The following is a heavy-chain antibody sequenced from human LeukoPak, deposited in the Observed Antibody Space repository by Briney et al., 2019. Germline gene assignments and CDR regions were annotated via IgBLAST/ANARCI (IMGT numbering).Heavy chain of an antibody. CDR1: AGSFSGYY. V-gene: IGHV4-34*01. D-gene: IGHD2-8*02. CDR2: INHSGST. CDR3: ARGLRYSTGGVCYWFDP. J-gene: IGHJ5*02. Sequence: PSETLSLTCAVYAGSFSGYYWSWIRQPPGKGLEWIGEINHSGSTNYNPSLKSRVTISVDTSKNQFSLKLSSVTAADTAVYYCARGLRYSTGGVCYWFDPWGQGTLVTVSS.